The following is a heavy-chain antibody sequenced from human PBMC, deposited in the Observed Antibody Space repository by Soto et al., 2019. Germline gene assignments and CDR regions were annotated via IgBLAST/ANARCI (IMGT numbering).Heavy chain of an antibody. CDR2: INSDGSST. D-gene: IGHD2-2*01. J-gene: IGHJ4*02. V-gene: IGHV3-74*01. Sequence: GGSLRLSCAASGFTLSSYWMHWVRQAPGKGLVWVSRINSDGSSTSYADSVKGRFTISRDNSKNTLYLQMNSLRADDTAVYYCARPAATGFYYFDYWGQGTLVTSPQ. CDR1: GFTLSSYW. CDR3: ARPAATGFYYFDY.